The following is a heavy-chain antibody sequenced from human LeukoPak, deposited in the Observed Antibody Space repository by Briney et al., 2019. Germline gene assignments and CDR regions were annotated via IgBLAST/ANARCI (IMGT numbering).Heavy chain of an antibody. CDR2: INHSGST. Sequence: SETLSLTCAVYGGSFSGYYWSWIRQPPGKGLEWIGEINHSGSTNYNPSLKSRVTISVGTSKNQSSLKLSSVTAADTAVYYCARGAIERITIFGVVTRRGFNMYYFDYWGQGTLVTVSS. D-gene: IGHD3-3*01. V-gene: IGHV4-34*01. CDR3: ARGAIERITIFGVVTRRGFNMYYFDY. J-gene: IGHJ4*02. CDR1: GGSFSGYY.